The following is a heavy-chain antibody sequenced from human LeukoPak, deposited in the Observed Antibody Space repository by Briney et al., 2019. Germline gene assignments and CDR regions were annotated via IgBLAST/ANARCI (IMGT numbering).Heavy chain of an antibody. D-gene: IGHD2-2*01. Sequence: PSQTLSLTCTVSGGSISSGDYYWSWIRQPPGKGLEWIGYIYYSGSTYYNPSLKSRVTISVDTSKNQFSLKLSSVTAADTAVYYCARYCSSTSCYRYYYYMDVWGKGTTVTVSS. CDR2: IYYSGST. CDR1: GGSISSGDYY. J-gene: IGHJ6*03. V-gene: IGHV4-30-4*08. CDR3: ARYCSSTSCYRYYYYMDV.